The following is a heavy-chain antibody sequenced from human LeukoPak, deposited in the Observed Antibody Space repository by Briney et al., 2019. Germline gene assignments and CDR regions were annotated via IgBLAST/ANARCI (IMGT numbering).Heavy chain of an antibody. CDR2: IWYDGSNK. CDR1: GFTFSSYG. D-gene: IGHD3-9*01. CDR3: ARERLRYFDWLPNYYYYYGMDV. J-gene: IGHJ6*04. Sequence: GGSLRLSCAASGFTFSSYGMHWVRQAPAKGLEWVAVIWYDGSNKYYADSVKGRFTISRDNSKNTLYLQMNSLRAEDTAVYYCARERLRYFDWLPNYYYYYGMDVWGKGTTVTVSS. V-gene: IGHV3-33*01.